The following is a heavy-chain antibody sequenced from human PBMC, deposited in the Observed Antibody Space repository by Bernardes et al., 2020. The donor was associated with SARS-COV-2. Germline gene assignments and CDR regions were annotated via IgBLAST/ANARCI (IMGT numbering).Heavy chain of an antibody. CDR3: ARVYGSGLDY. Sequence: SETLSLTCTVSGGSVSRSSYYWSWIRQPPGKGLEWIGYIYYTGSTNYNASLKSRVTISVDTAENQFSQNLSSVTAADTAVYYCARVYGSGLDYWGHGTLVTVSS. D-gene: IGHD3-10*01. V-gene: IGHV4-61*01. CDR2: IYYTGST. J-gene: IGHJ4*01. CDR1: GGSVSRSSYY.